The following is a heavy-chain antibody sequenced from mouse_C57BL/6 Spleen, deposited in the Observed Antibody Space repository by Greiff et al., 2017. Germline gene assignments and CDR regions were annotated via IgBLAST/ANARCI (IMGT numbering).Heavy chain of an antibody. J-gene: IGHJ4*01. Sequence: EVQLVESGPGLVKPSQSLSLTCSVTGYSITSGYSWTWIRQFPGNKLEWMGYISYDGSNNYNPSLKNRISITRDTSKNQFFLKLNSVTTEDTATYYCAILLPSVDYWGQGTSVTVSS. CDR2: ISYDGSN. CDR1: GYSITSGYS. CDR3: AILLPSVDY. V-gene: IGHV3-6*01. D-gene: IGHD1-1*01.